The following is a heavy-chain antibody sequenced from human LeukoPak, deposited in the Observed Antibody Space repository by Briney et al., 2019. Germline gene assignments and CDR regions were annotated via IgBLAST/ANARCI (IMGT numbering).Heavy chain of an antibody. J-gene: IGHJ5*02. V-gene: IGHV3-30-3*01. CDR3: ARDRSVSGWTRPVNWFDP. D-gene: IGHD6-19*01. Sequence: GGSLRLSCAASGFTFSSYAMHWVRQAPGKGLEWVAAISYDGSNKYYADSVKGRFTISRDNSKNTLYLQMNSLRAEDTAVYYCARDRSVSGWTRPVNWFDPWGQGTLVTVSS. CDR1: GFTFSSYA. CDR2: ISYDGSNK.